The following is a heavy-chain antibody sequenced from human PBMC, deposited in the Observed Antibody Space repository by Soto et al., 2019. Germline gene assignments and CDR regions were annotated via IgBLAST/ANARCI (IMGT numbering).Heavy chain of an antibody. J-gene: IGHJ6*02. Sequence: QLQLQESGPGLGKPSETLSLTYTVSGASINSSLYYWDWIRQSPGKGLEWIGSFSYSGSTYYNPSLKSRVTISVDTSKNQFSLKLISVTAADTAVYYCARQSTLVIYGMDVWGQGTTVIVSS. CDR1: GASINSSLYY. V-gene: IGHV4-39*01. D-gene: IGHD3-9*01. CDR3: ARQSTLVIYGMDV. CDR2: FSYSGST.